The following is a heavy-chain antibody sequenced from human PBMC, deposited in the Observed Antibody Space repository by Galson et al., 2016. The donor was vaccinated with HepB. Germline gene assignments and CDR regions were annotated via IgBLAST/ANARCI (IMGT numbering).Heavy chain of an antibody. CDR2: ISGSGGST. V-gene: IGHV3-23*01. CDR1: GFTFSSYA. D-gene: IGHD3-22*01. Sequence: SLRLSCAASGFTFSSYAMNWVRQAPGKGLEWVSSISGSGGSTYYADSVKGRFTISRDNSKNTLYLRMNSLRAEDTALYYCAKDSSAYYYVSFYYYAMDVWGQGTTVTVSS. J-gene: IGHJ6*02. CDR3: AKDSSAYYYVSFYYYAMDV.